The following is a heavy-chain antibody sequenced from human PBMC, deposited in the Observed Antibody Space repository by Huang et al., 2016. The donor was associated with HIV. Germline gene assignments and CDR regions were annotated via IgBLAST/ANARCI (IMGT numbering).Heavy chain of an antibody. J-gene: IGHJ5*02. CDR3: ARSHSIHWGFNWFDP. Sequence: QVQLQESGPGLVKPSETLSLTCTVSGGSISRYYWSWIRQPPGKGLEWIGYMYSSGSTNDNPSLKSRVTISVDTSKNQFSLKLSSVTAADTAVYYCARSHSIHWGFNWFDPWGQGTLVTVSS. CDR2: MYSSGST. CDR1: GGSISRYY. D-gene: IGHD7-27*01. V-gene: IGHV4-59*01.